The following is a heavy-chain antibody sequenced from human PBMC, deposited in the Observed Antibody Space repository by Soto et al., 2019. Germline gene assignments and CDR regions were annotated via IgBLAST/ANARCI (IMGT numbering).Heavy chain of an antibody. V-gene: IGHV1-3*01. CDR1: GYTFTSYG. Sequence: ASVKVSCKASGYTFTSYGISWVRQAPGQGLEWMGWINAGNGHTKYSQKFQARVTITRDTSASTAYMELSSLRSEDTAVYYCARGLPLAADYWGQGTLVTVSS. CDR3: ARGLPLAADY. CDR2: INAGNGHT. J-gene: IGHJ4*02.